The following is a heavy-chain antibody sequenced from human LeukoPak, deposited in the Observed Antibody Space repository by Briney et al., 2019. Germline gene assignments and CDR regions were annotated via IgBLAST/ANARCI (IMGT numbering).Heavy chain of an antibody. CDR2: IYHSGSA. D-gene: IGHD6-19*01. CDR3: ARAAAVTGQFEF. Sequence: SGTLSLTCAVSGGSISSSNWWSWVRQPPGKGLEWIGEIYHSGSANYNPSLKSRLTISVDKSNNSFSLSLTSVTAADTAFYYCARAAAVTGQFEFWGQGTLVTVSS. J-gene: IGHJ4*02. CDR1: GGSISSSNW. V-gene: IGHV4-4*02.